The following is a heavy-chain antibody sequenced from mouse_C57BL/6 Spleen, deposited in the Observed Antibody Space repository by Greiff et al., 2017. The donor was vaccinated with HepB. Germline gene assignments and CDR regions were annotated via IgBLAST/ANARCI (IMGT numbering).Heavy chain of an antibody. CDR3: ARRDSNFPFAY. J-gene: IGHJ3*01. Sequence: EVNVVESGGDLVKPGGSLKLSCAASGFTFSSYGMSWVRQTPDKRLEWVATISSGGSYTYYPDSVKGRFTISRDNAKNTLYLQMSSLKSEDTAMYYCARRDSNFPFAYWGQGTLVTVSA. CDR2: ISSGGSYT. V-gene: IGHV5-6*02. CDR1: GFTFSSYG. D-gene: IGHD2-5*01.